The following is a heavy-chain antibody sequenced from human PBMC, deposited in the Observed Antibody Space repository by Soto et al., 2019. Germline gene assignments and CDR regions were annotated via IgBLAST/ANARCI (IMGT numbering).Heavy chain of an antibody. V-gene: IGHV3-30-3*01. D-gene: IGHD3-10*01. CDR2: ISHDGSKT. CDR1: GFIFSAYA. CDR3: VRDTYYYGSGNYYNFDF. Sequence: PGGSLRLSCAASGFIFSAYAMHWVRQAPGKGLEWVAVISHDGSKTYYAASVKGRFTISRVNSNNTLYLQINSLRREDTAVYFCVRDTYYYGSGNYYNFDFWGQGALVTVSS. J-gene: IGHJ4*02.